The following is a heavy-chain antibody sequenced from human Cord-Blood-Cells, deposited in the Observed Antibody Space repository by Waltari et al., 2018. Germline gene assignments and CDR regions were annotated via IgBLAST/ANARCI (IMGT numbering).Heavy chain of an antibody. J-gene: IGHJ4*02. V-gene: IGHV1-8*03. CDR2: MNPNSGNT. Sequence: QVQLVPSGAEVKKPGASVKVSCKASGYTSTSYDINWVRQATGQGLEWMGWMNPNSGNTGYAQKFQGRVTITRNTSISTAYMELSSLRSEDTAVYYCARDSGSSADFDYWGQGTLVTVSS. CDR1: GYTSTSYD. CDR3: ARDSGSSADFDY. D-gene: IGHD1-26*01.